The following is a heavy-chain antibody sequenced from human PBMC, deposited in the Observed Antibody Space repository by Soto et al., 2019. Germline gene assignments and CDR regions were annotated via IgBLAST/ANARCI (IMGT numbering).Heavy chain of an antibody. Sequence: GESLKISCNGSGYSFTSYWIGWVRQMPGKGLEWMGIIYPGDSDTRYSPSFQGQVTISADKSISTAYLQWSSLKASDTAMYYCASPVHGYNLPFDAFDIWGQGTMVTVSS. CDR3: ASPVHGYNLPFDAFDI. D-gene: IGHD5-12*01. V-gene: IGHV5-51*01. J-gene: IGHJ3*02. CDR2: IYPGDSDT. CDR1: GYSFTSYW.